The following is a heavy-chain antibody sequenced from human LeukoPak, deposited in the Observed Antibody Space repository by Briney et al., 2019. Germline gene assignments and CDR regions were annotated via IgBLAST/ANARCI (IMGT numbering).Heavy chain of an antibody. J-gene: IGHJ5*02. D-gene: IGHD1-14*01. CDR2: IRNDGSDK. CDR1: GFTFSSHG. V-gene: IGHV3-30*02. Sequence: GGSLRLSCAASGFTFSSHGMHWVRQAPGKGLEWVAFIRNDGSDKYYADSVKGRFTISRDNSKNTLYLQMNSLRPEDTAVYYCVRDPTGWAGGDRWGQGTLVTVSS. CDR3: VRDPTGWAGGDR.